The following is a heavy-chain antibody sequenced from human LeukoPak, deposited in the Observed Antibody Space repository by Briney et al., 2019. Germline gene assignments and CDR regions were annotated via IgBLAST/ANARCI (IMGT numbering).Heavy chain of an antibody. Sequence: PGGSLRLSCGASGFTFSRYAMNWVRQAPGQGLEWVAIISYGGNNRYYAESVKGRFTISRDNTKNTVYLQMNRLRPEDTAVYYRARSPDSSGYYYYFDYWGQGALVTVSS. CDR2: ISYGGNNR. J-gene: IGHJ4*02. CDR3: ARSPDSSGYYYYFDY. D-gene: IGHD3-22*01. CDR1: GFTFSRYA. V-gene: IGHV3-30-3*01.